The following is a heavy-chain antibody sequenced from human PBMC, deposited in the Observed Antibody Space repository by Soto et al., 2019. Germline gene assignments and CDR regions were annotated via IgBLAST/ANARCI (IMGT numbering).Heavy chain of an antibody. CDR3: VRALAAVQE. D-gene: IGHD6-13*01. J-gene: IGHJ4*02. CDR1: GGSFSGYY. CDR2: ISHSGST. Sequence: SETLSLTCAVYGGSFSGYYCSWVRQPPGKGLEWIGEISHSGSTNYNSSLESRVTISVDTSKNQLFLKLSSVTAADTAVCYCVRALAAVQEWGQGTPVTVSS. V-gene: IGHV4-34*01.